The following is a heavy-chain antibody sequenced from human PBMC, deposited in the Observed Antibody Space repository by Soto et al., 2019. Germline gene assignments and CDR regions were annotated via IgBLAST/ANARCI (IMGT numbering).Heavy chain of an antibody. CDR2: IIPILGIA. D-gene: IGHD5-12*01. V-gene: IGHV1-69*02. J-gene: IGHJ6*03. CDR3: AFLYHRYSGYDPYYSYYMDV. Sequence: SLKLSCKASGGTYSSYTISRVRNATGQGLEWMGRIIPILGIANYAQKFQGRVTITADKSTSTAYMELSSLRSEDTAVYYCAFLYHRYSGYDPYYSYYMDVWGKGTTVTVSS. CDR1: GGTYSSYT.